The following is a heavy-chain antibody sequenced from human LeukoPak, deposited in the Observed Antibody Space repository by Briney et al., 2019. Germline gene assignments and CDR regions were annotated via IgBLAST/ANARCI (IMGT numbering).Heavy chain of an antibody. CDR3: ARGQRNYGLYFDY. V-gene: IGHV4-30-4*08. D-gene: IGHD1-7*01. CDR2: IYYSGST. Sequence: PSETLSLTCTVSGGSISSGDYYWSWIRQPQGKGLEWIGYIYYSGSTYYNPSLKSRVTISVDTSKNQFSLKLSSVTAADTAVYYCARGQRNYGLYFDYWGQGTLVTVSS. CDR1: GGSISSGDYY. J-gene: IGHJ4*02.